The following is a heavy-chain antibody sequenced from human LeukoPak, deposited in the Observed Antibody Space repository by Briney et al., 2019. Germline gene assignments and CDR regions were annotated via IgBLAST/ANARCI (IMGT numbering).Heavy chain of an antibody. D-gene: IGHD3-10*01. Sequence: PSETLSLTCAVSGYSISSGYYWGWIRPPPGKGLECIGSIYHSGSTYYNPSLKSRVTISVDTSKHQFSLKLSSVTAADTAVYYCARGIPYGSGSYYANWFDPWGQGTLVTVSS. CDR3: ARGIPYGSGSYYANWFDP. J-gene: IGHJ5*02. V-gene: IGHV4-38-2*01. CDR2: IYHSGST. CDR1: GYSISSGYY.